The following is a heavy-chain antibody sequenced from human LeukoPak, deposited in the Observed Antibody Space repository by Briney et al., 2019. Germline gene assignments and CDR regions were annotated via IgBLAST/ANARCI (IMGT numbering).Heavy chain of an antibody. J-gene: IGHJ6*03. Sequence: PGGSLRLSCGASGFTFSSYGMHWVRQAPGKGLEWVAVISYDGSNKYYADSVKGRFTISRDNSKNTLYLQMNSLRAEDTAVYYCARARYETRIWPKSRYDYYHYMDVWGKGTTVTVS. CDR1: GFTFSSYG. D-gene: IGHD3-3*01. CDR3: ARARYETRIWPKSRYDYYHYMDV. V-gene: IGHV3-30*19. CDR2: ISYDGSNK.